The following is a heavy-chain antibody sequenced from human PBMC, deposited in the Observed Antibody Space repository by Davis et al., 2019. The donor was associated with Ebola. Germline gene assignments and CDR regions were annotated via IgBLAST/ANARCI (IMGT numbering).Heavy chain of an antibody. CDR2: IDGSGDTV. CDR1: GFAFSNYE. D-gene: IGHD2-21*01. Sequence: GESLKISCAASGFAFSNYELNWVRQAPGKGLEWLSYIDGSGDTVYYAESVRGRFTISRDNAKNSLYMEMNSLRVEDTAVYYCARETAHCGGDCYDYWGQGTLVPVSS. CDR3: ARETAHCGGDCYDY. V-gene: IGHV3-48*03. J-gene: IGHJ4*02.